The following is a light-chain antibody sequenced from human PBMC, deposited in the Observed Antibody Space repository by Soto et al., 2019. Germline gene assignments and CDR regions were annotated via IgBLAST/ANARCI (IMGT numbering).Light chain of an antibody. CDR3: QKYNSAPPT. CDR1: QGITTY. J-gene: IGKJ1*01. Sequence: DIQMTQSPSSLSASVGDRVTITCRASQGITTYLAWYQQKPGRVPKLLIYVASTLQSGVPSRFSGSGSGTDFTLTISSLQPEDVATYYCQKYNSAPPTFGQGTKVEIK. CDR2: VAS. V-gene: IGKV1-27*01.